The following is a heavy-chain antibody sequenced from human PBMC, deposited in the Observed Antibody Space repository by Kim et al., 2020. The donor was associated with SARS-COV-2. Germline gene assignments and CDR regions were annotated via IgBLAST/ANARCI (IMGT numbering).Heavy chain of an antibody. CDR3: ARRQYSYYFGMDV. CDR2: INNDGSST. CDR1: GFTFSSYW. D-gene: IGHD2-15*01. J-gene: IGHJ6*02. V-gene: IGHV3-74*01. Sequence: GGSLRLSCAASGFTFSSYWMHWVRQAPGKGLVWVSRINNDGSSTNYADSVKGRFTISRDNAKNTLYLQMNSLRDDDTAIYYCARRQYSYYFGMDVWGQGT.